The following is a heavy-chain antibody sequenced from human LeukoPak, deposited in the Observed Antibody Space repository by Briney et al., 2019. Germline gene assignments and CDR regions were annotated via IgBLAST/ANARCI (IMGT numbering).Heavy chain of an antibody. CDR2: IYSGGST. D-gene: IGHD6-19*01. J-gene: IGHJ3*02. CDR1: GFTVSSNY. V-gene: IGHV3-53*01. CDR3: ASPSSGQSFDI. Sequence: GGSLRLSCAASGFTVSSNYMSWVRQAPGKGLEWVSVIYSGGSTYYADSVKGRFTISRDKSKNTLYLQMNSLRAEDTAMYYCASPSSGQSFDIWGQGTMVTVSS.